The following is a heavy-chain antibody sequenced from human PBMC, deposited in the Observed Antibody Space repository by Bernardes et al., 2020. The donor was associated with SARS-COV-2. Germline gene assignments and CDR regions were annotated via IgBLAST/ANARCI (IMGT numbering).Heavy chain of an antibody. Sequence: GGSLRLSCAASGFTFSSYWMHWVRQAPGKGLVWVSRINSDGSSTSYADSVKGRFTISRDNAKNTLYLQMNSLRAEDTAVYYCARVGAGGGYYYYGMDVWGQGTTVTVSS. D-gene: IGHD1-26*01. CDR3: ARVGAGGGYYYYGMDV. V-gene: IGHV3-74*01. CDR1: GFTFSSYW. J-gene: IGHJ6*02. CDR2: INSDGSST.